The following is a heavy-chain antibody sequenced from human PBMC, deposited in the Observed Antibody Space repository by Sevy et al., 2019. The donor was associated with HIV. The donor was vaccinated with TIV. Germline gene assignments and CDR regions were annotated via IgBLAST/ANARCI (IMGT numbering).Heavy chain of an antibody. CDR1: GGSVSSGSYY. CDR2: IYYSGST. J-gene: IGHJ6*02. D-gene: IGHD2-2*01. CDR3: ARDRGRYCSSTSCSYYYYGMDV. Sequence: SETLSLTCTVSGGSVSSGSYYWSWIRQPLGKGLEWIGYIYYSGSTNYNPSLKSRVTISVDTSKNQFSLKLSSVTAADTAVYYCARDRGRYCSSTSCSYYYYGMDVWGQGTTVTVSS. V-gene: IGHV4-61*01.